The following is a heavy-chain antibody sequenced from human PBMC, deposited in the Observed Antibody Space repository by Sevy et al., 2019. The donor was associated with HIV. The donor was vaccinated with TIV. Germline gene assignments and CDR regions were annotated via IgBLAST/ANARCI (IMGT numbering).Heavy chain of an antibody. CDR1: GFTVGNYF. Sequence: GGSLRLSCAASGFTVGNYFMSWVRQAPGKGLEWVSLIYSGGSTYYADSVEGRFTISRDNSKNTLYLQMNSLRAEDTVVYYCARAMIPSDAFDIWGQGTMVTVSS. J-gene: IGHJ3*02. CDR2: IYSGGST. CDR3: ARAMIPSDAFDI. V-gene: IGHV3-53*01. D-gene: IGHD3-16*01.